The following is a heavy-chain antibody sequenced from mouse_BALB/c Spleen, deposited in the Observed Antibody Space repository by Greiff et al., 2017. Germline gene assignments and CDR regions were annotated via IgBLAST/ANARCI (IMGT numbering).Heavy chain of an antibody. Sequence: QVQLQQSAAELARPGASVKMSCKASGYTFTSYTMHWVKQRPGQGLEWIGYINPSSGYTEYNQKFKDKTTLTADKSSSTAYMQLSSLTSEDSAVYYCAREKGGAMDYWGQGTSVTVSS. CDR1: GYTFTSYT. CDR2: INPSSGYT. D-gene: IGHD3-3*01. CDR3: AREKGGAMDY. V-gene: IGHV1-4*02. J-gene: IGHJ4*01.